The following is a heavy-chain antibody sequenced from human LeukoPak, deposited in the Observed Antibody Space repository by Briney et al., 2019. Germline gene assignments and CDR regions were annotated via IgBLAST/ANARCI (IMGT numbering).Heavy chain of an antibody. CDR2: FDPEDGET. CDR1: GYTLTELS. V-gene: IGHV1-24*01. J-gene: IGHJ3*02. CDR3: ATEKYYYDSSGYYRAFDI. Sequence: ASVKVSCKVSGYTLTELSMHWVRQAPGKGLEWMGGFDPEDGETIYAQKFQGRVTMPEDTSTDTAYMELSSLRSEDTAVYYCATEKYYYDSSGYYRAFDIWGQGTMVTVSS. D-gene: IGHD3-22*01.